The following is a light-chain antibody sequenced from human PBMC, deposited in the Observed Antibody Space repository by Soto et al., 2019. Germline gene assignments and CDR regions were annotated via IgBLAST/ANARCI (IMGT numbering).Light chain of an antibody. Sequence: QSVLTQPPSVSGAPGQRVTIPCTGSSSNIGAGYDVHWYQHLPGTAPKLLIYVNNNRPAGVPDRFSGSKSGTSASLAITGLQPEDEADYYCQSYDNILNEVFGGGTKLTVL. CDR3: QSYDNILNEV. CDR1: SSNIGAGYD. J-gene: IGLJ3*02. CDR2: VNN. V-gene: IGLV1-40*01.